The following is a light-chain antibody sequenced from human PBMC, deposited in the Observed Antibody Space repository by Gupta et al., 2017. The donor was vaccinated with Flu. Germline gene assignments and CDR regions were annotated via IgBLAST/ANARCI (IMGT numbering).Light chain of an antibody. V-gene: IGLV2-14*03. Sequence: QSALTQPASVSGSPGQSITISCTGTSSDVGHSNSVSWYQQHPGKAPKLIIFDVSNRPSGVSSRFSGSKSGNTASLTISGLQAEDETDYYCSSYTSTSTFYVFGRGTKVTVL. CDR1: SSDVGHSNS. CDR2: DVS. CDR3: SSYTSTSTFYV. J-gene: IGLJ1*01.